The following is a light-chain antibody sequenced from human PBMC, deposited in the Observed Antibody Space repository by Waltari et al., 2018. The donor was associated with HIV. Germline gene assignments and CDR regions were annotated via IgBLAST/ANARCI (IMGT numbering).Light chain of an antibody. J-gene: IGKJ2*01. Sequence: EVVLTQSPDTLSLSPGEGATLSCRASQTVSSSYLAWYQQKPGQGPRLLIYAASTRATGIPARFSASGSGTEFTLTISSLQSEDFAVYYCQQYSHWPLMYNFGQGTKLEIK. CDR2: AAS. V-gene: IGKV3-15*01. CDR1: QTVSSS. CDR3: QQYSHWPLMYN.